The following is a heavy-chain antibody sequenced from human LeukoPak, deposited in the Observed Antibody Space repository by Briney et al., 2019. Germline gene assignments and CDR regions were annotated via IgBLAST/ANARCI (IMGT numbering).Heavy chain of an antibody. CDR2: IYYSGST. CDR1: GGSTSSYY. CDR3: ARGDDWFDP. Sequence: SETLSLTCTVSGGSTSSYYWSWIRQPPGKGLEWIGYIYYSGSTNYNPSLKSRVTISVDTSKNQFSLKLSSVAAADTAVYYCARGDDWFDPWGQGTLVTVSS. J-gene: IGHJ5*02. V-gene: IGHV4-59*01.